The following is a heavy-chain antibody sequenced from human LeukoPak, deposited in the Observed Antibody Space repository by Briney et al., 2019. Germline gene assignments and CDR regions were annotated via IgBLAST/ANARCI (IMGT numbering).Heavy chain of an antibody. D-gene: IGHD5-18*01. CDR1: GYTFTVYY. J-gene: IGHJ4*02. CDR3: ARGTSKIHLWLPMCFDY. V-gene: IGHV1-2*06. Sequence: ASVTVSSKASGYTFTVYYMHWVRQAPGQGLERMGRINPNSGGTNYAQKFQGRVTMTRDTSVSTAYMELSRLRSDDTAVYYCARGTSKIHLWLPMCFDYWGQGTLVTVSS. CDR2: INPNSGGT.